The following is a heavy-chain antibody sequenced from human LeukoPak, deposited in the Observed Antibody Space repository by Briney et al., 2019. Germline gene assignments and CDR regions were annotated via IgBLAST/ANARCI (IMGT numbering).Heavy chain of an antibody. CDR2: IYYSGST. Sequence: SETLSLTCTVSGGSISSSRYYWGWIRQPPGKGLEWIGSIYYSGSTYYNPSLKSRVTISVDTSKNQFSLKLSSVTAADTAVYYCARLRRDGYNFDYWGQGTLVTVSS. V-gene: IGHV4-39*07. J-gene: IGHJ4*02. D-gene: IGHD5-24*01. CDR1: GGSISSSRYY. CDR3: ARLRRDGYNFDY.